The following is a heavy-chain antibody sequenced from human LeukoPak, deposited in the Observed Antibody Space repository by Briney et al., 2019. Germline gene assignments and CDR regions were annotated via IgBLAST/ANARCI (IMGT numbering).Heavy chain of an antibody. CDR1: GFTFSDYY. V-gene: IGHV3-23*01. D-gene: IGHD3-16*01. CDR3: AKVGESSPVYYFDY. CDR2: ISGSGGST. J-gene: IGHJ4*02. Sequence: PGGSLRLSCAASGFTFSDYYMSWVRQAPGKGLEWVSAISGSGGSTYYADSVKGRFTISRDNSKNTLYLQMNSLRAEDTAVYYCAKVGESSPVYYFDYWGQGTLVTVSS.